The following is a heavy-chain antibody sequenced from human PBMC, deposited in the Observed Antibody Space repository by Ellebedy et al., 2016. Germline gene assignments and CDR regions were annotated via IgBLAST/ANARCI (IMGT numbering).Heavy chain of an antibody. CDR3: VRDWYVYENSDRDD. D-gene: IGHD3-22*01. J-gene: IGHJ4*02. V-gene: IGHV3-30-3*01. Sequence: GGSLRLSCAASGFTFRSYAMHWVRQAPGKGLEWVAVISFDGSKIYYADSVKGRFTISRDNSKSTLDLQMNNLKTEDTAVYYCVRDWYVYENSDRDDWGQGTLVTVSS. CDR1: GFTFRSYA. CDR2: ISFDGSKI.